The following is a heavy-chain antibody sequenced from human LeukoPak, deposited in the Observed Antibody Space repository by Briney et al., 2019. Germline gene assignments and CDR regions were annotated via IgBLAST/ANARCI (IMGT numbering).Heavy chain of an antibody. V-gene: IGHV1-69*04. Sequence: GASVKVSCKASGGTFSSYAISWVRQAPGQGLEWMGRIIPILGIANYAQKFQGRVTITADKSTSTAYMELSSLRSEDTAVYYCARVTDYGGNPQNLYYYYYMDVWGKGTTVTVSS. CDR3: ARVTDYGGNPQNLYYYYYMDV. J-gene: IGHJ6*03. D-gene: IGHD4-23*01. CDR2: IIPILGIA. CDR1: GGTFSSYA.